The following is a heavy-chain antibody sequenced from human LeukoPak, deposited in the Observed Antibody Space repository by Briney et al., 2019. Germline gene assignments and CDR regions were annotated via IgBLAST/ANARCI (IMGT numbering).Heavy chain of an antibody. CDR2: IYYSGST. V-gene: IGHV4-61*08. D-gene: IGHD6-13*01. CDR1: GGSISSGGYY. CDR3: ARSPGIAAEDFQH. J-gene: IGHJ1*01. Sequence: SETLSLTCTVSGGSISSGGYYWSWIRQPPGKGLEWIGHIYYSGSTNYNPSLKSRVTISVDTSKNQFSLKLSSVTAADTAVYYCARSPGIAAEDFQHWGQGTLVTVSS.